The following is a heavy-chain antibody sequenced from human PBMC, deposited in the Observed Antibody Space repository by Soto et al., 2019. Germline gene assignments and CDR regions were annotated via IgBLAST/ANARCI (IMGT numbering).Heavy chain of an antibody. J-gene: IGHJ4*02. CDR3: ATDRAVVVWGSGPAPY. CDR1: GFTFSNAW. D-gene: IGHD3-16*01. V-gene: IGHV3-15*01. CDR2: IKSKTAGERT. Sequence: EVQLVESGGGLVKPGGSHRLSCAASGFTFSNAWMTWVRQAPGKGLEWVGHIKSKTAGERTEYAARVRGRFTIARDDSKITLYLQMNSPKTADTAVYYCATDRAVVVWGSGPAPYWGQGTLVTVSS.